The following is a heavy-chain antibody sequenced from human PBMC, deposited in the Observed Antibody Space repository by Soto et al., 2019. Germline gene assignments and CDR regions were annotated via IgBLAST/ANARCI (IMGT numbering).Heavy chain of an antibody. CDR2: ISSGASNM. V-gene: IGHV3-48*03. CDR1: GFAFSGFE. CDR3: ARDPNYDFWSGYRNKEGTYGMDV. Sequence: PGGSLRLSCAASGFAFSGFEVNWVRQAPGKGLEWVSYISSGASNMYYADSVKGRFTISRDNAQSSLYLQMNSLRVEDTAVYYCARDPNYDFWSGYRNKEGTYGMDVWGQGTTGTAP. D-gene: IGHD3-3*01. J-gene: IGHJ6*02.